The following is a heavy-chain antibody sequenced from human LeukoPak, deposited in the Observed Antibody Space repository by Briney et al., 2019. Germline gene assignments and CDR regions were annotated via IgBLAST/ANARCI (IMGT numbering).Heavy chain of an antibody. CDR2: IKQDGSEK. Sequence: PEGSLRLSCAASGFTFSSYWMNWVRQAPGKGLEWVANIKQDGSEKYYVDSVKGRFTISRDNAKNSLYLQMNSLRAEDTAVYHCARHRYGDYVGYWGQGTLVTVSS. J-gene: IGHJ4*02. CDR3: ARHRYGDYVGY. D-gene: IGHD4-17*01. CDR1: GFTFSSYW. V-gene: IGHV3-7*01.